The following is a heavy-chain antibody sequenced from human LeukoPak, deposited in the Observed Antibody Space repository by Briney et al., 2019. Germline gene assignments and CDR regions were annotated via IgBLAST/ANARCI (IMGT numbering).Heavy chain of an antibody. CDR2: IKQDGIET. Sequence: PGGSLRLSCAASGFTFSSYWMRWVRQAPGKGLEWVANIKQDGIETYYVDSVKGRFTISRDNAKSSLFLQMNSLRAEDTAVYYCSRITWFVSTWFFDYWGQGTLVTVSS. J-gene: IGHJ4*02. CDR3: SRITWFVSTWFFDY. D-gene: IGHD6-13*01. CDR1: GFTFSSYW. V-gene: IGHV3-7*05.